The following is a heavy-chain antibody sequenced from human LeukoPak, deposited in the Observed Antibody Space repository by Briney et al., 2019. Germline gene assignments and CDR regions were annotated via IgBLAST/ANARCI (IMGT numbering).Heavy chain of an antibody. CDR2: IYPRDGST. CDR1: GYTFTSNY. J-gene: IGHJ4*02. CDR3: ARDQEGFDY. V-gene: IGHV1-46*01. Sequence: ASVKVSFTASGYTFTSNYIHWVRQAPGQGLEWMGMIYPRDGSTSYAQKFQGRVTVTRDTSTSTVHMELSGLRSEDTAVYYCARDQEGFDYWGQGTLATVSS.